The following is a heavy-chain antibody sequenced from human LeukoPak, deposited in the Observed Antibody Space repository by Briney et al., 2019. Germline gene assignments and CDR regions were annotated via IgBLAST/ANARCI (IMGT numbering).Heavy chain of an antibody. J-gene: IGHJ4*02. V-gene: IGHV3-48*03. CDR1: GFTFSSYE. CDR2: MSSRGSII. Sequence: GGSLRLSCAASGFTFSSYEMNWVRQAPGKGLEWVSYMSSRGSIIFYADSVKGRFTISRDNSKNTLYLQMNSLRAEDTAVYHCARVRGDYYFDYWGQGTLVTDSS. CDR3: ARVRGDYYFDY. D-gene: IGHD3-10*01.